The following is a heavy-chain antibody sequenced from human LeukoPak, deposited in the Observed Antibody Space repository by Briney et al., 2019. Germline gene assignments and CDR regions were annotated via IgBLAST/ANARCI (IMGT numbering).Heavy chain of an antibody. V-gene: IGHV3-23*01. CDR3: ARDRIAAAGLYYYYGMDV. D-gene: IGHD6-13*01. CDR2: ISGSGGST. J-gene: IGHJ6*02. Sequence: GGSLRLSCAASGXTXSSYAMSWVRQAXXXXLEWVSAISGSGGSTYYADSVKGRFTISRDNSKNTLYLQMNSLRAEDTAVYYCARDRIAAAGLYYYYGMDVWGQGTTVTVSS. CDR1: GXTXSSYA.